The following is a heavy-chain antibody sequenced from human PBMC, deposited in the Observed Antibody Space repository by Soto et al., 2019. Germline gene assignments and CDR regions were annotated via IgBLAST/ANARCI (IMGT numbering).Heavy chain of an antibody. J-gene: IGHJ6*02. CDR2: IIPIFGTA. Sequence: QVQLVQSGAEVKKPGSSVKVSCKASGGTFSSYAISWVRQAPGQGLEWMGGIIPIFGTANYAQKFQGRVTITADESTSTAYMELSSLRSEDTAVYYCARDGKLHYYDSSGEGGMDVWGQGPTVTVSS. D-gene: IGHD3-22*01. V-gene: IGHV1-69*01. CDR3: ARDGKLHYYDSSGEGGMDV. CDR1: GGTFSSYA.